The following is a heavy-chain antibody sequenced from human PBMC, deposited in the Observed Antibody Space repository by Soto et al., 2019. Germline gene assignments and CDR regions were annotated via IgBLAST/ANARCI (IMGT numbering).Heavy chain of an antibody. J-gene: IGHJ6*04. CDR3: ARTCPRSTSCYPV. CDR1: GGSISSYY. V-gene: IGHV4-59*01. CDR2: IYYSGST. Sequence: SETLSLTCTVSGGSISSYYWSWIRQPPGKGLEWIGYIYYSGSTNYNPSLKSPVTISVDTSKNQFSLKLSAVTAADTAVYYCARTCPRSTSCYPVWGKGTTVTVSS. D-gene: IGHD2-2*01.